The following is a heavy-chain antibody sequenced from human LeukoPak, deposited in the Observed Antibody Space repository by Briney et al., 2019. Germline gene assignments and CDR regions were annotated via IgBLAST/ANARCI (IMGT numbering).Heavy chain of an antibody. V-gene: IGHV1-8*01. CDR1: GYTFTSYD. CDR3: ARGRIGTYYYYGMDV. D-gene: IGHD6-13*01. Sequence: ASVKVSCKASGYTFTSYDINWVRQDTGQGLEWIAWMNPNSGNTGYAQKFEGRVTMTRNTSISTAYMELSSLRSEDTAVYYCARGRIGTYYYYGMDVWGQGTTVTVSS. CDR2: MNPNSGNT. J-gene: IGHJ6*02.